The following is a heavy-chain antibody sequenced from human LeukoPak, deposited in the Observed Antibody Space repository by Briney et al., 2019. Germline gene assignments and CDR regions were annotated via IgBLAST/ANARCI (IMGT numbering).Heavy chain of an antibody. V-gene: IGHV4-4*07. Sequence: SETLSLTCTVSGGSISSYYWSWIRQPAGKGLEWIGRIYTSGSTNYNPSLKSRVTMSVDTSKNQFSLKLSSVTAADTAVYYCARDRGAYYYGSGSYKGVDYWGQGTLVTVSS. D-gene: IGHD3-10*01. CDR2: IYTSGST. CDR1: GGSISSYY. CDR3: ARDRGAYYYGSGSYKGVDY. J-gene: IGHJ4*02.